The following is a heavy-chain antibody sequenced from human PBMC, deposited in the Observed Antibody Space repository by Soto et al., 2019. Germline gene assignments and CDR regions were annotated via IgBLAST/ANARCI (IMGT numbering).Heavy chain of an antibody. CDR1: GFTVSSNY. CDR3: ARDRNPSLGDMSY. J-gene: IGHJ4*02. V-gene: IGHV3-66*01. Sequence: EVQLVESGGGLVQPGGSLRLSCAASGFTVSSNYMSWVRQAPGKGLEWVSVIYSGGSTYYADSVKGRFTISRDNSKNTLYLQMNSMSAEDTAVYYCARDRNPSLGDMSYWGQGTLVTVSS. CDR2: IYSGGST.